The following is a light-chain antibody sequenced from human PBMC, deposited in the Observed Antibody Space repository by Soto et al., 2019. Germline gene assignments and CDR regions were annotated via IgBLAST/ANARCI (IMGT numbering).Light chain of an antibody. CDR3: SSYTTSGTPYV. CDR2: EVR. Sequence: QSVLTQPASVSGSPGQSITISCAGSNSDIGSYKYVSWFQQHPGNAPKLIISEVRDRPSGVSIRFSGSKSGNTASLTISGLQPEDEADYYCSSYTTSGTPYVFGTGTKVTVL. J-gene: IGLJ1*01. CDR1: NSDIGSYKY. V-gene: IGLV2-14*01.